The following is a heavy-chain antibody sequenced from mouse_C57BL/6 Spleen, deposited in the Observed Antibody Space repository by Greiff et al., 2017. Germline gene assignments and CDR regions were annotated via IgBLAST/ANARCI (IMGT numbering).Heavy chain of an antibody. CDR2: IDPETGGT. Sequence: VQLQQSGAELVRPGASVTLSCKASGYTFTDYEMHWVKQTPVHGLEWIGAIDPETGGTAYNQKFKGKAILTVDTSSSTAYMELRSLTSEDSAVYYCTRSRTRYAMDYWGQGTSVTVSS. CDR3: TRSRTRYAMDY. CDR1: GYTFTDYE. V-gene: IGHV1-15*01. J-gene: IGHJ4*01.